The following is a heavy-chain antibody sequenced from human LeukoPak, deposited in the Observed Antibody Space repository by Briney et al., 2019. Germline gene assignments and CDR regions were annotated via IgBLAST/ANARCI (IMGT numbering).Heavy chain of an antibody. D-gene: IGHD6-19*01. CDR3: ARDQWLDY. J-gene: IGHJ4*02. CDR2: IGSSGNTI. Sequence: AGGSLRLSCAASGFIFSGYIMNWVRQAPGKGLEWVSFIGSSGNTIYYADSVKGRFTVSRDNAKNSLYLQMNSLRAEDTAVYYCARDQWLDYWGQGTLVTVSS. CDR1: GFIFSGYI. V-gene: IGHV3-48*01.